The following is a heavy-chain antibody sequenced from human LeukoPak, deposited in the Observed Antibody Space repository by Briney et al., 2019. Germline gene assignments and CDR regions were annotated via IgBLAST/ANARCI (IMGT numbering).Heavy chain of an antibody. CDR1: GGSISSSSYY. CDR2: IYYSGST. D-gene: IGHD4-23*01. Sequence: SETLSLTCTVSGGSISSSSYYWGWIRQPPGKGLEWIGSIYYSGSTYYNPSLKSRVTISVDTSKNQFSLKLTSVTAADTAAYYCARAPFIQSDYGGSFDYWSQGTLVTVSS. V-gene: IGHV4-39*07. J-gene: IGHJ4*02. CDR3: ARAPFIQSDYGGSFDY.